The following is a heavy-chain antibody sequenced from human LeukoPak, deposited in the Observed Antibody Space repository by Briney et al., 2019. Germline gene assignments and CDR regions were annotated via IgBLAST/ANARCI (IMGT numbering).Heavy chain of an antibody. J-gene: IGHJ3*02. Sequence: GGSLRLSCAASGFTFSDYYMSWIRQAPGKGLEWVSYIRSSGGTMYYADSAKGRFTISRDNAKNSLYLQMNSLRAEDTAVYYCANYVEESLDYYDSSGYYALAFDIWGQGTMVTVSS. CDR2: IRSSGGTM. CDR3: ANYVEESLDYYDSSGYYALAFDI. CDR1: GFTFSDYY. D-gene: IGHD3-22*01. V-gene: IGHV3-11*04.